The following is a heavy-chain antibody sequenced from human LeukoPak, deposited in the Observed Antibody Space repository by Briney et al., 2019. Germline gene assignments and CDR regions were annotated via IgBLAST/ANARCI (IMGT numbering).Heavy chain of an antibody. J-gene: IGHJ4*02. CDR1: GGSINSYY. CDR3: GRQGYTAAYYFLDY. Sequence: SETLSLTCTVSGGSINSYYWGWVRQPAPKEREWVGRIYITGTTYYSPSLKSRLTMSVDTSKNQFSLNLMSVTAADTALYYCGRQGYTAAYYFLDYWSQGTLVTVSS. D-gene: IGHD1-26*01. V-gene: IGHV4-4*07. CDR2: IYITGTT.